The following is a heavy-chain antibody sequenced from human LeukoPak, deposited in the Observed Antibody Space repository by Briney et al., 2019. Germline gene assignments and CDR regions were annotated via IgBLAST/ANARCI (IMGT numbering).Heavy chain of an antibody. CDR2: IYTSGST. CDR1: GGSISSYY. V-gene: IGHV4-4*07. D-gene: IGHD5-18*01. J-gene: IGHJ4*02. Sequence: PSETLSLTCTVSGGSISSYYWSWIRQPAGKGLGWIGRIYTSGSTNYNPSLKSRVTMSVDTSKNQFSLKLSSVTAADTAVYYCAREGYHAPVWGQGTLVTVSS. CDR3: AREGYHAPV.